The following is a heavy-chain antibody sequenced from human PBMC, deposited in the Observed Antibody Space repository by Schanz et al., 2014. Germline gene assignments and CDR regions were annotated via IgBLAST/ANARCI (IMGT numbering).Heavy chain of an antibody. J-gene: IGHJ6*03. Sequence: QVKLQESGPGLVKPSETLSLTCNVSGGSISSSFWSWIRQPPGKGLEWIGYIYYSGDTNYNPSLKSRVTISVDTSKNQFSLNLISVTAADTAVYYCARQGIGYQHGRYYYYMDVWGRGTTVTVSS. CDR2: IYYSGDT. CDR1: GGSISSSF. D-gene: IGHD2-2*01. V-gene: IGHV4-59*01. CDR3: ARQGIGYQHGRYYYYMDV.